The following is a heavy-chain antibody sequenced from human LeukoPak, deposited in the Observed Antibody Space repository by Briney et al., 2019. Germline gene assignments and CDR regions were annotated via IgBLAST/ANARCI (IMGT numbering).Heavy chain of an antibody. D-gene: IGHD3-3*01. Sequence: GESLKISCKGSGYSFTSYWIGWVRQMPGKGLEWMGIIYPGDSDTRYSPSFQGQVTISADKSISTAYLQWSSLKASDTAMYYCARRSAPDYDFWSGYLDFDYWGQGTLVTVSS. CDR1: GYSFTSYW. CDR2: IYPGDSDT. V-gene: IGHV5-51*01. CDR3: ARRSAPDYDFWSGYLDFDY. J-gene: IGHJ4*02.